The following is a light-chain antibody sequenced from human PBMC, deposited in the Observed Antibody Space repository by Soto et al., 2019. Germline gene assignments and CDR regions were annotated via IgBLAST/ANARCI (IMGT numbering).Light chain of an antibody. Sequence: DIQMTQSPSTLSASVGDRVIITCRASESISNWLAWYQQKPGKAPKLLIYKASTLKSGVPSRLSGSGSGTEFTLTISSLQPEDFATYYCQQANSFPITFGQGTLLEI. CDR2: KAS. J-gene: IGKJ5*01. V-gene: IGKV1-5*03. CDR3: QQANSFPIT. CDR1: ESISNW.